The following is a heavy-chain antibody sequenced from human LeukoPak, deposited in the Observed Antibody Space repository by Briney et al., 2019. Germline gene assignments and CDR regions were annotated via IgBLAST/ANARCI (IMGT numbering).Heavy chain of an antibody. V-gene: IGHV3-23*01. D-gene: IGHD3-22*01. Sequence: GGSLRLSCAASGFTFSSYAMSWVRQAPGRGLEWVSAISGSGGSTYYADSVKGRFTISRDNSKNTLYLQMNSLRAEDTAVYYCAKDSEATMIPAAFDIWGQGTMVTVSS. CDR2: ISGSGGST. CDR3: AKDSEATMIPAAFDI. CDR1: GFTFSSYA. J-gene: IGHJ3*02.